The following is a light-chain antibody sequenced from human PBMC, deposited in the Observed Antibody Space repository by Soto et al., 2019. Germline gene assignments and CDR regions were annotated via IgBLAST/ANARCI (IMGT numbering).Light chain of an antibody. J-gene: IGKJ5*01. V-gene: IGKV1-27*01. Sequence: DIQMTQSPSSLSASIGDRVSITCRASQVISNYLAWYKQKPGKVPKLLIHTASTLQSGVPSRFSGSGSGTDFTLTISSLQPEDVATYYCQRHNRAPITFGQGTRLEIK. CDR2: TAS. CDR3: QRHNRAPIT. CDR1: QVISNY.